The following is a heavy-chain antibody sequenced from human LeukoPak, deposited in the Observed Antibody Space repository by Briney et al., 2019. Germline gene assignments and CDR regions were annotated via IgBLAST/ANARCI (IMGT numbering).Heavy chain of an antibody. CDR2: ISYDGSNK. CDR3: AKGAISDNWDQYFDY. D-gene: IGHD1-20*01. Sequence: GGSLRLSCAASGFTFSSYAMSWVRQAPGKGLEWVAVISYDGSNKYYADSVKGRFTISRDNSKNTLYLQMNSLRAEDTAVYYCAKGAISDNWDQYFDYWGQGTLVTVSS. J-gene: IGHJ4*02. V-gene: IGHV3-30*18. CDR1: GFTFSSYA.